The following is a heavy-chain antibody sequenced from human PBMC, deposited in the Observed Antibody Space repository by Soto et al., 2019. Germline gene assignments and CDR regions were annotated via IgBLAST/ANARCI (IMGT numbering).Heavy chain of an antibody. J-gene: IGHJ5*02. CDR3: ARDFNPRLWFGELSWFDP. CDR2: ISAYNGNT. D-gene: IGHD3-10*01. V-gene: IGHV1-18*01. Sequence: QVQLVQSGAEVKKPGASVKVSCKASGYTFTSYGISWVRQAPGQGLEWMGWISAYNGNTNYAQKLQGRVTMTTDTSTSTAYMELRSLRSDDTAVYYCARDFNPRLWFGELSWFDPWGQGTLVTVSS. CDR1: GYTFTSYG.